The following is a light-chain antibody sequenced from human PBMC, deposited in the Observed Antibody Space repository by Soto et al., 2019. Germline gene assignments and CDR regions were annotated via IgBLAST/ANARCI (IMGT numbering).Light chain of an antibody. CDR3: SSYTTTTTAV. V-gene: IGLV2-14*03. CDR1: SSDIGGYNF. CDR2: DVI. Sequence: QCALTQPASVSGSPGQSITIACTGSSSDIGGYNFVSWYQQHPGKAPKLMIYDVIKRPSGVSSRFAGSKSGNTASLTISGLRAADEADYYCSSYTTTTTAVFGGGTKLTVL. J-gene: IGLJ2*01.